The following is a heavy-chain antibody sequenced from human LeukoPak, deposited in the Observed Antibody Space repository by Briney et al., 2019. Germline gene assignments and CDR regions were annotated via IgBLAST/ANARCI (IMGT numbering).Heavy chain of an antibody. V-gene: IGHV7-4-1*02. CDR1: GYTFTSYA. D-gene: IGHD3-22*01. CDR3: ARGRGSGYHNWFDP. J-gene: IGHJ5*02. CDR2: INTNTGNP. Sequence: ASVKVSCTASGYTFTSYAMNWVRQAPGQGLEWMGWINTNTGNPTYAQGYTGRFVFSLDTSVSTAYLQISSLKAEDTAVYYCARGRGSGYHNWFDPWGQGTLVTVSS.